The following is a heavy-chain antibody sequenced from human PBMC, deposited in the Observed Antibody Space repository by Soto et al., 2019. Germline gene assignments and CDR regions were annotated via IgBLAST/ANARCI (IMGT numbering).Heavy chain of an antibody. J-gene: IGHJ4*01. CDR2: IKQDGSEK. V-gene: IGHV3-7*01. CDR3: ARVTYSYGWIFDY. D-gene: IGHD6-19*01. CDR1: GFTFTNHW. Sequence: GGSLRLSCAASGFTFTNHWMSWVRQAPGKGLEWVANIKQDGSEKYYVDSVEGRFTLSRDNAKNSLYLQMSSLRAEDTAVYFCARVTYSYGWIFDYWGQGTLVTVSS.